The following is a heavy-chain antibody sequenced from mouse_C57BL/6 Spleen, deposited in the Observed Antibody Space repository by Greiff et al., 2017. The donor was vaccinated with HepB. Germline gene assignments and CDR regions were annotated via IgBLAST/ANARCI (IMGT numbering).Heavy chain of an antibody. CDR1: GFNIKDDY. V-gene: IGHV14-4*01. CDR2: IDPENGDT. D-gene: IGHD1-1*01. CDR3: THYGSSYWYFDV. Sequence: EVQLQQSGAELVRPGASVKLSCTASGFNIKDDYMHWVKQRPEQGLEWIGWIDPENGDTEYASKFQGKATITADTSSNTAYLQLSSLTSEDTAVYYWTHYGSSYWYFDVWGTGTTVTVSS. J-gene: IGHJ1*03.